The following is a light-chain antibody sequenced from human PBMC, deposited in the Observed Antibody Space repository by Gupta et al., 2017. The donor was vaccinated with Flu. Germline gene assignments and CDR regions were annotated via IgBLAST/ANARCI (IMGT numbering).Light chain of an antibody. V-gene: IGLV3-25*03. CDR1: ALANQY. J-gene: IGLJ3*02. CDR3: QSAHISGNPLV. CDR2: KDS. Sequence: SYYLTPPPSVVVAPVQPARITRSGDALANQYVDWYQQKPGQAPVLVIYKDSERPSGIPERISGSRSGKTVTLTISGVQAEDEADYYCQSAHISGNPLVFGGGTELTVL.